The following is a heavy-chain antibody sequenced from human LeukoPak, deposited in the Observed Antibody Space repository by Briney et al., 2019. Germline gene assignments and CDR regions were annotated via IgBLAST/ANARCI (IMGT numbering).Heavy chain of an antibody. CDR2: INSDGSST. CDR1: GFTFRSFW. J-gene: IGHJ4*02. V-gene: IGHV3-74*01. Sequence: GGSLRLSCAASGFTFRSFWMHWVRQAPGKGLVSVSRINSDGSSTSYADSVKGRFTISRDNAKNTLYLQMNSLRAEDTAVYYCARGVDYWGLGTLVTVSS. CDR3: ARGVDY.